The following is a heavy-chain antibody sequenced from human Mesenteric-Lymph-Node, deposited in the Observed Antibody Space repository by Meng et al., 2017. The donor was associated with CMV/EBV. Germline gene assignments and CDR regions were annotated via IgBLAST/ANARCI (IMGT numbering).Heavy chain of an antibody. D-gene: IGHD3-22*01. CDR1: LTVSSYS. V-gene: IGHV3-21*01. J-gene: IGHJ4*02. CDR2: ISSSSSYI. Sequence: LTVSSYSMNWVRQAPGKGLEWVSSISSSSSYIYYADSVKGRFTISRDNAKNSLYLQMNSLRAEDTAVYYCARVGTYYYDSSGYLIDYWGQGTLVTVSS. CDR3: ARVGTYYYDSSGYLIDY.